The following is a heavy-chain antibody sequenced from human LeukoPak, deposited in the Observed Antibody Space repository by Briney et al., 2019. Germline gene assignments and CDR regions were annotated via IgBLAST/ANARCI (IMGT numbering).Heavy chain of an antibody. CDR2: VSSNGGRT. J-gene: IGHJ6*02. D-gene: IGHD4-23*01. V-gene: IGHV3-64D*09. CDR1: GFAFRNNA. Sequence: HPGGSLRLSCAASGFAFRNNAMHWVRQAPGWGLEYVSGVSSNGGRTSYADTAKGRFTISRDNSKNTLYLQMSSLRPEDTAVYYCARDRAVFFISNGGPAENGMDVWGQGTTVTVSS. CDR3: ARDRAVFFISNGGPAENGMDV.